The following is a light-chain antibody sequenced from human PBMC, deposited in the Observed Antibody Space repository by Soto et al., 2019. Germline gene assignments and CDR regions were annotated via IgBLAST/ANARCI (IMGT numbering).Light chain of an antibody. CDR1: HDIRNY. V-gene: IGKV1-33*01. CDR3: QQYEALRPT. Sequence: DIEVTQSPSSLSASVGDRVTITCRASHDIRNYLTWSQHESGKSPKLLIYGASKLEPGVPSRFSGSGSGTIFTLHISGLQPDDIATYFCQQYEALRPTFGGGTNVDI. J-gene: IGKJ4*01. CDR2: GAS.